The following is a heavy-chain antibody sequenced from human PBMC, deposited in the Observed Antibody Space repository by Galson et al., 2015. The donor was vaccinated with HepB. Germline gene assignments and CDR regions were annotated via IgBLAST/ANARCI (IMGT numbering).Heavy chain of an antibody. V-gene: IGHV3-30*18. J-gene: IGHJ4*02. CDR3: AKDVYYYGSADY. Sequence: SLRLSCAASGFTFSHYAIHWVRQAPGKGLEWVAVISYDGSNKQYADSVKGRFTISRDNSKNTLYLQMNSLKTEDTAVYYCAKDVYYYGSADYWGQGTLVTVSS. CDR2: ISYDGSNK. D-gene: IGHD3-10*01. CDR1: GFTFSHYA.